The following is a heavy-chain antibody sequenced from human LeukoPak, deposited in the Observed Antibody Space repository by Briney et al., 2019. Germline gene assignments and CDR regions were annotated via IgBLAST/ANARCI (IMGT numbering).Heavy chain of an antibody. CDR3: ARDPGLWLDHDY. CDR1: GFTFSSYG. CDR2: ISYDGSNK. V-gene: IGHV3-30*03. Sequence: GGSLRLSCAASGFTFSSYGMHWVRQAPGKGLEWVAVISYDGSNKYYADSVKGRFTISRDNSKNTLYLQMNSLRAEDTAVYYCARDPGLWLDHDYWGQGTLVTVSS. J-gene: IGHJ4*02. D-gene: IGHD5-18*01.